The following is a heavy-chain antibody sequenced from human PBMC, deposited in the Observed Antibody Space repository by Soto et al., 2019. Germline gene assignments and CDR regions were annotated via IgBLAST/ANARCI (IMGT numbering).Heavy chain of an antibody. D-gene: IGHD6-19*01. CDR3: ARGWGSGVFDY. CDR2: IYYSGNT. V-gene: IGHV4-39*07. J-gene: IGHJ4*02. CDR1: GGSISSSSYY. Sequence: PSETLSLTCTVSGGSISSSSYYWGWIRQPPGKGLEWIGSIYYSGNTYYTPSLKSRVTISVDTSKNQFSLKLSSVTAADTAVYYCARGWGSGVFDYWGQGTLVTVSS.